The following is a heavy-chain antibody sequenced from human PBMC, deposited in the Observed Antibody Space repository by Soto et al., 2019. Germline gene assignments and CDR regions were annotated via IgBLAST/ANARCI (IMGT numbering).Heavy chain of an antibody. CDR1: GGTFSSYA. V-gene: IGHV1-69*12. J-gene: IGHJ6*02. Sequence: QVQLVQSGAEVKKPGSSVKVSCKASGGTFSSYAIRWVRQAPGQGLEWLGGIIPIFGTANYAQKFQGRVTMTADEATSTAYMELSSLRSEDTAVYYCARHGPAAGYYYGMDVLGPGTTVTVSS. CDR3: ARHGPAAGYYYGMDV. CDR2: IIPIFGTA. D-gene: IGHD2-2*01.